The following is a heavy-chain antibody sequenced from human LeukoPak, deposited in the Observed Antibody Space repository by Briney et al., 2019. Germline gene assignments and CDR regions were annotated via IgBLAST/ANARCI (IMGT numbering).Heavy chain of an antibody. CDR3: ATDYYGSGSYSMGFDP. J-gene: IGHJ5*02. CDR1: GFTFSSYG. CDR2: IRYDGSNK. D-gene: IGHD3-10*01. Sequence: PGGSLRLSCAASGFTFSSYGMHWVRQAPGKGLEWVAFIRYDGSNKYYADSVKGRFTISRDNSKNTLYLQMNSLRVEDTAVYYCATDYYGSGSYSMGFDPWGQGTLVTVSS. V-gene: IGHV3-30*02.